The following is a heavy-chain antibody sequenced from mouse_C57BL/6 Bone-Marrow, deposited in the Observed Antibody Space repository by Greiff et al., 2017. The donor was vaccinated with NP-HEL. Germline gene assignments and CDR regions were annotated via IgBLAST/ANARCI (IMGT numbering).Heavy chain of an antibody. CDR2: IYPGDGDT. CDR1: GYAFSSSW. CDR3: ASPIYYGNHYWYFGV. Sequence: QVQLQQSGPELVKPGASVKISCKASGYAFSSSWMNWVKQRPGKGLEWIGRIYPGDGDTNYNGKFKGKATLTADKSSSTAYMQLSSLTSEDSAVYFCASPIYYGNHYWYFGVWGRGTAVTVSS. D-gene: IGHD2-1*01. V-gene: IGHV1-82*01. J-gene: IGHJ1*03.